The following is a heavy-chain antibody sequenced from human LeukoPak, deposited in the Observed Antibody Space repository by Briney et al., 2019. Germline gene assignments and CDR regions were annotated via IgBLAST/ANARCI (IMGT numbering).Heavy chain of an antibody. D-gene: IGHD3-10*01. Sequence: GGSLRLSCAASGFTFTNYAMAWVRQAPGKGLEWVSAFGGGSAYYADSVKGRFTTSRDNSKNTLYLQVNSLRADDTAVYYCARVSGSFDMWGQGTMVTVSS. CDR1: GFTFTNYA. V-gene: IGHV3-23*01. CDR2: FGGGSA. J-gene: IGHJ3*02. CDR3: ARVSGSFDM.